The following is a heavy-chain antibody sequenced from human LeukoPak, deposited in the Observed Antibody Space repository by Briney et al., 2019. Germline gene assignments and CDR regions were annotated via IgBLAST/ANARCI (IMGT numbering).Heavy chain of an antibody. CDR2: ISSSSSYT. J-gene: IGHJ4*02. V-gene: IGHV3-11*06. Sequence: GGSMRLSCAASGFTFSDYYMSWIRQAPGKGLEWVSYISSSSSYTNYADSVKGRFTISRDNAKNSLYLQMNSLRAEDTAVYYCARLGWATAPLDYWGQGTLVTVSS. D-gene: IGHD5-12*01. CDR1: GFTFSDYY. CDR3: ARLGWATAPLDY.